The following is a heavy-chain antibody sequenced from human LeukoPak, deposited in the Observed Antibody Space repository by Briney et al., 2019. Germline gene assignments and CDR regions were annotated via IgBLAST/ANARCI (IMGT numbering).Heavy chain of an antibody. CDR2: INHSGST. D-gene: IGHD4-17*01. J-gene: IGHJ6*03. V-gene: IGHV4-38-2*02. CDR1: GYSISSGYY. Sequence: PSETLSLTCTVSGYSISSGYYWSWIRQPPGKGLEWIGEINHSGSTNYNPSLKSRVTMSVDTSKNQFSLKLSSVTAADTAVYYCAREGGTTVTYYYYYMDVWGKGTTVTISS. CDR3: AREGGTTVTYYYYYMDV.